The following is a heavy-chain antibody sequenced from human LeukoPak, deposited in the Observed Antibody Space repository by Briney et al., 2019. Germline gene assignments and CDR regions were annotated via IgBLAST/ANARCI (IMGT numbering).Heavy chain of an antibody. J-gene: IGHJ6*02. Sequence: TGGSLRLSCAASGFTFSTYAMTWVRQAPGKGLEWVSAISGSGGSTYYADSAKGRFTISRDNSKNTLYLQMSFLRAEDTALYYCAEDLGSGSYDYFFYGMDVWGQGTTVTVSS. D-gene: IGHD3-22*01. CDR1: GFTFSTYA. CDR2: ISGSGGST. CDR3: AEDLGSGSYDYFFYGMDV. V-gene: IGHV3-23*01.